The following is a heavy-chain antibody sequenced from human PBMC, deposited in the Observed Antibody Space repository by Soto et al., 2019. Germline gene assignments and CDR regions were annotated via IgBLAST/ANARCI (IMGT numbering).Heavy chain of an antibody. CDR1: GYPVTAYY. D-gene: IGHD3-3*01. CDR2: INPATGAA. CDR3: ERGWGVGVAGAAAFDM. V-gene: IGHV1-2*02. Sequence: QLHLVQSGAVVKKPGASVTASCSASGYPVTAYYMHWGRQAPGRGLEWMGGINPATGAAKYTQTCQGRVTLPRDTSTSTVFMELSGLTSEDTAVVDCERGWGVGVAGAAAFDMWGQGTLVTVSS. J-gene: IGHJ3*02.